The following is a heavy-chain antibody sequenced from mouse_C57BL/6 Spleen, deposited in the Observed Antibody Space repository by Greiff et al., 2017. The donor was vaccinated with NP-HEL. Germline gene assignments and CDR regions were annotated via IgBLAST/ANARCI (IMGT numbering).Heavy chain of an antibody. CDR2: IDPENGDT. J-gene: IGHJ3*01. CDR3: TTVYCSPFAY. CDR1: GFNIKDDY. Sequence: EVKLVESGAELVRPGASVKLSCTASGFNIKDDYMHWVKQRPEQGLEWIGWIDPENGDTEYASKFQGKATITADTSSNTADLQLSSLTSEDTAVYYCTTVYCSPFAYWGQGTLVTVSA. V-gene: IGHV14-4*01. D-gene: IGHD1-1*01.